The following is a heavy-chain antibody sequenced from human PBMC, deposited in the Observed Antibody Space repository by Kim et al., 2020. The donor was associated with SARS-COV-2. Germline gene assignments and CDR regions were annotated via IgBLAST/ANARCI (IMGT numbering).Heavy chain of an antibody. V-gene: IGHV3-15*01. CDR3: TTGTSGWGFYYYGMDV. D-gene: IGHD6-19*01. Sequence: PVKGRFTISRDDSKNTLYLQMNSRKTEDTAVYYCTTGTSGWGFYYYGMDVWGQGTTVTVSS. J-gene: IGHJ6*02.